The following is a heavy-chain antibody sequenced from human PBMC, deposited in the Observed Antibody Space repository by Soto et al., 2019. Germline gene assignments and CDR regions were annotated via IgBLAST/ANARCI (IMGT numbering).Heavy chain of an antibody. CDR1: GGTFSSYA. CDR3: GRVLRPHYGMDV. D-gene: IGHD6-25*01. Sequence: QVQLVQSGAEVKKPGSSVKVSCKASGGTFSSYAISWVRQAPGQGLEWMGGIIPIFGTANYAQKFQGRVTITADESTSTAYMELSSLRCEDTAVYYCGRVLRPHYGMDVWGQGTTVTGSS. CDR2: IIPIFGTA. J-gene: IGHJ6*02. V-gene: IGHV1-69*01.